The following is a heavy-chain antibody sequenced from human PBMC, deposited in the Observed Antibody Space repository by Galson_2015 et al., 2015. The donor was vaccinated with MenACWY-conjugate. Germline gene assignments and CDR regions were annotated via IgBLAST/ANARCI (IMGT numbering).Heavy chain of an antibody. CDR1: GFTFSSCA. CDR3: AKDIPRKITVAAPIDY. CDR2: ISGSGGGT. D-gene: IGHD6-19*01. Sequence: SLRLSCAATGFTFSSCAMSWVRQAPGKGLEWVSAISGSGGGTYYADSVKGRFTISRDNYKNTLYLQMNSLRAEDTAVYYCAKDIPRKITVAAPIDYGGQGTLVTVSS. V-gene: IGHV3-23*01. J-gene: IGHJ4*02.